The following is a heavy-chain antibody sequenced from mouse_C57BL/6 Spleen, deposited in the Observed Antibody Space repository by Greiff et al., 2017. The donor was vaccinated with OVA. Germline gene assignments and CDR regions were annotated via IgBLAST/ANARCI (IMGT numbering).Heavy chain of an antibody. CDR2: ISGGGGYT. CDR1: GFTFSSYA. CDR3: SRDRGGYDYVFAY. J-gene: IGHJ3*01. D-gene: IGHD2-4*01. Sequence: EVHLVESGGGLVKPGGSLKLSCAASGFTFSSYAMSWVRQTPEKRLEWVATISGGGGYTYYPDNVKGRFTISRDNAKNNLYLQMSHLKSEDTGRDYCSRDRGGYDYVFAYWGQGTLVTVSA. V-gene: IGHV5-4*01.